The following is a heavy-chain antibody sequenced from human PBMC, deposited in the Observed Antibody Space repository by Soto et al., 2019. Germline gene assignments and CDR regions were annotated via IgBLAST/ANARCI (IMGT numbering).Heavy chain of an antibody. CDR3: TKDPEYTYGYYYFDC. CDR1: GFTFRNAW. CDR2: IKTEADGGTK. J-gene: IGHJ4*02. D-gene: IGHD5-18*01. V-gene: IGHV3-15*01. Sequence: GRPLRLSSGASGFTFRNAWMNWVRQAPGKWLEWIGLIKTEADGGTKDYAAPVKGRFTISRDDSINTLFLQMDSLNTEDTAVYYCTKDPEYTYGYYYFDCWGQGTLVTVSS.